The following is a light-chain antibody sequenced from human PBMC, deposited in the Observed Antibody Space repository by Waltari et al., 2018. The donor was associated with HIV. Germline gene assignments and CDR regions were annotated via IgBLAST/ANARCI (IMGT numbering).Light chain of an antibody. CDR3: QQLNSYPH. CDR1: QGISSS. J-gene: IGKJ3*01. V-gene: IGKV1-9*01. Sequence: DIQLTPSPSFLSASVGDRVTITCRASQGISSSLAWYQQKPGKAPKLLIYAASTLQSGVPARFSGSGSGTEFTLTISSLQPEDFATYYCQQLNSYPHFGPGTKVDIK. CDR2: AAS.